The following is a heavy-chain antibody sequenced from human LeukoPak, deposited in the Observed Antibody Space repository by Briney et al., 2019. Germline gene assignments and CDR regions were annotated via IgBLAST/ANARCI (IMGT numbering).Heavy chain of an antibody. V-gene: IGHV3-7*03. D-gene: IGHD3-10*01. CDR1: GFTFSSYW. Sequence: PGGSLTLSCAASGFTFSSYWMTWVRQAPGKGLEWVASIKQDGTEEHYVDSVRGRFTISRDNAKNSLFLQMGGLRAEDTAVYYCASHYGSGHGYYYYGMDVWGKGTTVIVSP. CDR2: IKQDGTEE. CDR3: ASHYGSGHGYYYYGMDV. J-gene: IGHJ6*04.